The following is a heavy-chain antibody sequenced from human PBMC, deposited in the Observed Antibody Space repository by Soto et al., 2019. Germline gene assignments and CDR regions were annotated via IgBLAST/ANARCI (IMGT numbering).Heavy chain of an antibody. CDR1: GFTFSSYA. D-gene: IGHD3-3*01. CDR2: ISYDGSNK. Sequence: PGGSLRLSCAASGFTFSSYAMHWVRQAPGKGLEWVAVISYDGSNKYYADSVKGRFTISRDNSKNTLYLQMNSLRAEDTAVYYCARDGEYYDFWSGYTLNWFDPWGQGTLVTSPQ. CDR3: ARDGEYYDFWSGYTLNWFDP. V-gene: IGHV3-30-3*01. J-gene: IGHJ5*02.